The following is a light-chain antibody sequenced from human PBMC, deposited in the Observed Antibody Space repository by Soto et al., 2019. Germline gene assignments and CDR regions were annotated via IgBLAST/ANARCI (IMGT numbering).Light chain of an antibody. J-gene: IGKJ1*01. V-gene: IGKV3-20*01. Sequence: ERVMTQSPATLSVSPGESATLSCRASQSVSSNLAWYQQKPGQAPRLFIYGASNRATGIPDRLSGSGSGTDFTLTISRLEPEDFAVYYCQKYGSSSWTCGQGTKVDIK. CDR1: QSVSSN. CDR3: QKYGSSSWT. CDR2: GAS.